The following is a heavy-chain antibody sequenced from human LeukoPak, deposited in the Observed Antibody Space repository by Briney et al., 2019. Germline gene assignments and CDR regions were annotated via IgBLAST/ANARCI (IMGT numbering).Heavy chain of an antibody. CDR3: ARAGNYYFDL. D-gene: IGHD1-7*01. J-gene: IGHJ2*01. CDR2: MNADGRTI. Sequence: GGSLRLSCAASGFTFSSTWMHWVRQGPGKGLVWVARMNADGRTINYADSVKGRFTISRDNAKNTLYLQMNSLRTEDAAVYYCARAGNYYFDLWGRGTQVTVSS. CDR1: GFTFSSTW. V-gene: IGHV3-74*01.